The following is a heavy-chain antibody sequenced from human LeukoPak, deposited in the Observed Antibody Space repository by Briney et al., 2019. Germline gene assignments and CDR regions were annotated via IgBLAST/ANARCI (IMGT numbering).Heavy chain of an antibody. CDR3: AKGPRGTMVRGDPEYFHH. CDR1: GFTFDDYA. D-gene: IGHD3-10*01. Sequence: GGSLRLSCAASGFTFDDYAMHWVRQAPGKGLEWVSGIRWYSGSIAYADSVKGRFTISRDNAKTSLYLQMNSLRTEDTALYYCAKGPRGTMVRGDPEYFHHWGQGTLVAVSS. CDR2: IRWYSGSI. J-gene: IGHJ1*01. V-gene: IGHV3-9*01.